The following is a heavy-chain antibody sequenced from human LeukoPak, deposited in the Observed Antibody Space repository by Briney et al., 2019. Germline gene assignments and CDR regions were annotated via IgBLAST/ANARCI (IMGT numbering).Heavy chain of an antibody. CDR3: ARGLIMVWGFDI. D-gene: IGHD3-10*01. CDR1: GGSISSYY. CDR2: IYYSGST. J-gene: IGHJ3*02. Sequence: SETLSLTCTVSGGSISSYYWSWIRQPPGKGLEWIGYIYYSGSTNYNPSLKSRVTISVDTSKNQFSLKLSSVTAADTAVYYCARGLIMVWGFDIWGQGTMVTVSS. V-gene: IGHV4-59*12.